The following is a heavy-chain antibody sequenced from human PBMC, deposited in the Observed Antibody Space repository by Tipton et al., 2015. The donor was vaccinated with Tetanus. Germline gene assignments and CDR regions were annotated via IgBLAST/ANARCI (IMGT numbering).Heavy chain of an antibody. CDR1: GFTFSDYY. V-gene: IGHV3-11*06. J-gene: IGHJ4*02. CDR3: ARRGEYSYEN. Sequence: AASGFTFSDYYMSWIRQAPGKGLEWVSYISSSSSYTNYADSVKGRFTISRDNAKNSLYLQMNSLRAEDTAVYYCARRGEYSYENWGQGTLVTVSS. D-gene: IGHD5-18*01. CDR2: ISSSSSYT.